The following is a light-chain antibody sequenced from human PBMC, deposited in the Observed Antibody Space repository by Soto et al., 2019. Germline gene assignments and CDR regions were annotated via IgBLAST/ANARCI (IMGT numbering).Light chain of an antibody. V-gene: IGLV2-14*01. CDR1: SSDVGGYNF. CDR3: ISYSSSTSPYV. Sequence: QSVLTQPASVSGSPGQSITISCTGTSSDVGGYNFVSWYQQHPGKAPKLMIYDVTNRPSGVSNRFSGSKSGNTASLTISGLQAEDEADYYCISYSSSTSPYVLGTGTKVX. J-gene: IGLJ1*01. CDR2: DVT.